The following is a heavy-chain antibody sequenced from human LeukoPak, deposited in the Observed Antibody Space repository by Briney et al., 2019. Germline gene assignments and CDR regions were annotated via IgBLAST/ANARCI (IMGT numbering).Heavy chain of an antibody. CDR1: GYTFTTYW. Sequence: GESLQISSQGSGYTFTTYWIGWLRQMPDKGLEWMGVISPGDSDSTYSPSFRGQVTFSVDKSVNTAYLHWGGLRPSDTATYYCALPSNKVKRYCVNSDCLHAPFAVWGQGTTVIVSS. CDR2: ISPGDSDS. J-gene: IGHJ3*01. CDR3: ALPSNKVKRYCVNSDCLHAPFAV. D-gene: IGHD2-15*01. V-gene: IGHV5-51*01.